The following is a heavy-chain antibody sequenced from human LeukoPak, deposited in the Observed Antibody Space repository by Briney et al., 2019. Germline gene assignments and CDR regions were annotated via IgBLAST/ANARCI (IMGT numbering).Heavy chain of an antibody. CDR2: IYSGGST. CDR1: GFTVSSNY. V-gene: IGHV3-53*01. J-gene: IGHJ5*02. D-gene: IGHD6-19*01. CDR3: ARAGSTGWYGGWFDP. Sequence: PGGSLRLSCAASGFTVSSNYMTWVRQAPGKGLEWVSVIYSGGSTYYADSLEGRFTISRDNSKNTLYLQMNSLRAEDTAVYYCARAGSTGWYGGWFDPWGQGTLVTVSS.